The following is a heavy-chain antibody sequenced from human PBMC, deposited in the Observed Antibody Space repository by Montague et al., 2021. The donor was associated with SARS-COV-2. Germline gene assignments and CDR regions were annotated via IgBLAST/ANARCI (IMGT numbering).Heavy chain of an antibody. CDR1: GGSTSSSSYY. CDR3: ARHDITCYFDP. D-gene: IGHD3-16*01. CDR2: IYYSGST. V-gene: IGHV4-39*01. Sequence: SETLSLTCTVSGGSTSSSSYYWGWIRQPPGKGLEWIATIYYSGSTFYNPPLKSRVTISVDTSKNQVSLNVNSVTAADTATYYCARHDITCYFDPWGQGTLVTVSS. J-gene: IGHJ5*02.